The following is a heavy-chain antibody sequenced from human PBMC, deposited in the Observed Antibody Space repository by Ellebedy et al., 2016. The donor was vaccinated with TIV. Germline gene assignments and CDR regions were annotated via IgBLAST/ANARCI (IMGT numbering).Heavy chain of an antibody. J-gene: IGHJ6*02. V-gene: IGHV3-7*03. CDR3: ARHLLKYYYDSSSYIQGISAPGVLDV. CDR1: GFTFSSCW. Sequence: PGGSLRLSCAASGFTFSSCWMSWVRQAPGKGLEWVADMKQDGSDKFSVDSVKGRFTISRDNAKNSLYLQMNSLRPEEPAVYYCARHLLKYYYDSSSYIQGISAPGVLDVWGQGTTVTVSS. D-gene: IGHD3-22*01. CDR2: MKQDGSDK.